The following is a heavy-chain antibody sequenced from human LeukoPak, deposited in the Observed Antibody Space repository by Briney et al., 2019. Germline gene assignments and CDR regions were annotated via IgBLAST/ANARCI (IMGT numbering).Heavy chain of an antibody. CDR3: AKDERVILTNMDV. J-gene: IGHJ6*03. CDR2: IRYDGNDK. CDR1: GFMFRGYG. D-gene: IGHD2-21*01. Sequence: GGSLRLSCAASGFMFRGYGMHWVRQAPGKGLEWMAFIRYDGNDKQYADSVKGRFTISRDNSKNTLYLQMNSLRTEDTAVYYCAKDERVILTNMDVWGKGTTVTISS. V-gene: IGHV3-30*02.